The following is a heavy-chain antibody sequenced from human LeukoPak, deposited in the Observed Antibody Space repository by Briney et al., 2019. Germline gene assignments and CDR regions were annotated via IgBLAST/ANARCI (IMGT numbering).Heavy chain of an antibody. V-gene: IGHV3-7*01. J-gene: IGHJ4*02. CDR2: IKEDGSEK. CDR3: ARDYGGNSVY. D-gene: IGHD4-23*01. Sequence: GGSLRLSCGASGFASSSKSMSWVRQAPGKGLEWVANIKEDGSEKYYVDSVKGRFTISRDNAKNSLYLQMNSLRAEDTAMYYCARDYGGNSVYWGQGTLVTVSS. CDR1: GFASSSKS.